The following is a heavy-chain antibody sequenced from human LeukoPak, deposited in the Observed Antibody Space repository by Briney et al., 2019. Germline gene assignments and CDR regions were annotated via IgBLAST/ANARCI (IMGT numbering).Heavy chain of an antibody. V-gene: IGHV3-64*01. CDR2: ISSNGGST. D-gene: IGHD6-13*01. CDR3: ARDLGSSWYDSYYYYMDV. J-gene: IGHJ6*03. CDR1: GFTFSSYA. Sequence: PGGSLRLSCAASGFTFSSYAMHWVRQAPGKGLEYVSAISSNGGSTYYANSVKGRFTISRDNSKNTLYLQMGSLRAEDMAVYYCARDLGSSWYDSYYYYMDVWGKGTTVTVSS.